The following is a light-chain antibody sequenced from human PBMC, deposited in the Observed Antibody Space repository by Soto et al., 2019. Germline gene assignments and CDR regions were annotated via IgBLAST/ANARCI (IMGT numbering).Light chain of an antibody. CDR1: SANIGNNY. V-gene: IGLV1-47*01. CDR2: RNN. CDR3: AAWDDRLSGYV. Sequence: QSVLAQPPSASGTPGQTVTISCSGSSANIGNNYVYWYQHLPGTAPKVLMYRNNERPSGVPDRCSGSTSGTSASLATSGLRSEEEADYYCAAWDDRLSGYVFGNGTKVTVL. J-gene: IGLJ1*01.